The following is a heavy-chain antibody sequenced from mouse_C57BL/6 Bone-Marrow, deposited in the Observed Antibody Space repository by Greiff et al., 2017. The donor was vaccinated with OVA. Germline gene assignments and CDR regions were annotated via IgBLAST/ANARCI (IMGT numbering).Heavy chain of an antibody. CDR3: ATGGWFAY. Sequence: EVQLQQSGAELVRPEASVKLSCTASGFNIKDDYMHWVKQRPEQGLEWIGWIDPENGDTEYASKFQGKATITADTSSNTAYLQLSSLTSEDSAVYYCATGGWFAYWGQGTLVTVSA. CDR1: GFNIKDDY. V-gene: IGHV14-4*01. CDR2: IDPENGDT. J-gene: IGHJ3*01.